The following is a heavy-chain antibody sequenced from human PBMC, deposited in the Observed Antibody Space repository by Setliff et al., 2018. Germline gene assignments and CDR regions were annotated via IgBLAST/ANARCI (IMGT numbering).Heavy chain of an antibody. CDR2: VYYTGNT. CDR1: GGSIMNYF. Sequence: SETLSLTCTVSGGSIMNYFWSWIRQPPGKGLEWVGYVYYTGNTNYNPSLKSRLTISVDPSKNQVSLKLSSVTAADTAVYYCARKMGTTAVNFDSWGQGTLVTVSS. CDR3: ARKMGTTAVNFDS. J-gene: IGHJ4*02. D-gene: IGHD4-17*01. V-gene: IGHV4-59*08.